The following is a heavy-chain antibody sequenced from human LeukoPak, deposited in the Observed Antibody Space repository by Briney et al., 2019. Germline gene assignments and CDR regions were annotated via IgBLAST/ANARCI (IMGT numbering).Heavy chain of an antibody. V-gene: IGHV3-30*02. D-gene: IGHD2-15*01. J-gene: IGHJ4*02. CDR1: GFTFSDCS. CDR3: AKVRYCSGVNCYPDDN. Sequence: GGSLRLSCVASGFTFSDCSMHWVRLAPGKGLNWVAFVRYDGNNKYYADSVKGRFTISRDNSKNMLYLEMNSLSTEDTAVYYCAKVRYCSGVNCYPDDNWGQGTLVTVSS. CDR2: VRYDGNNK.